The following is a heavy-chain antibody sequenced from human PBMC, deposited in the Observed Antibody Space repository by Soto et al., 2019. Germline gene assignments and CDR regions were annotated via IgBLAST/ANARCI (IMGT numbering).Heavy chain of an antibody. J-gene: IGHJ5*02. CDR3: AGDPDSHYSDSQASSYP. CDR1: GGTFSTYT. V-gene: IGHV1-69*08. D-gene: IGHD4-4*01. CDR2: IIPIIGII. Sequence: QVQLVQSGAEVKKPGSSVKVSCKASGGTFSTYTITWVRQAPGQGLEWMGRIIPIIGIINYAQKFHGRVTISTDKFTSTAYMELTGLRSDDTAVYYCAGDPDSHYSDSQASSYPWGQGTLVTVSS.